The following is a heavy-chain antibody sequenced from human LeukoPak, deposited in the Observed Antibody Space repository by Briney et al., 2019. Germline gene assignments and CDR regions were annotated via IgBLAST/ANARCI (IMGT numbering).Heavy chain of an antibody. CDR2: IYPGDSDT. Sequence: GESLKISCKGSGYSFTSYWIGWVRQMPGKGLEWMGIIYPGDSDTRYSPSFQGQVTISADKSISTAYLQWSSLKASDTAMYYCARVIKTYYYGSGSLIFDYWGQGTLVTVSS. CDR3: ARVIKTYYYGSGSLIFDY. J-gene: IGHJ4*02. CDR1: GYSFTSYW. D-gene: IGHD3-10*01. V-gene: IGHV5-51*01.